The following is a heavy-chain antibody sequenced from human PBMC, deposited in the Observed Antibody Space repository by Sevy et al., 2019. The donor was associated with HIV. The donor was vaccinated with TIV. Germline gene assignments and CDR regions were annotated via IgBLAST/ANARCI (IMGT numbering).Heavy chain of an antibody. D-gene: IGHD3-22*01. CDR1: GGSVSSGSYY. V-gene: IGHV4-61*01. J-gene: IGHJ3*02. CDR2: IYYSGST. Sequence: SETLSLTCTVSGGSVSSGSYYWSWIRQPPGKGLEGIGYIYYSGSTNYNPSLKSRVTISVDTSKNQFSLKLSSVTAADTAVYYCARRDYYDSSGYQTHAFDIWGQGTMVTVSS. CDR3: ARRDYYDSSGYQTHAFDI.